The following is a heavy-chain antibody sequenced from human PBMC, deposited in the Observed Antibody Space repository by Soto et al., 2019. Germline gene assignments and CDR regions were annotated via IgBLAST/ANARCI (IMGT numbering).Heavy chain of an antibody. CDR3: AKEGYYDSSGYYGVSGAFDI. D-gene: IGHD3-22*01. V-gene: IGHV3-21*01. CDR1: GFTFSSYS. CDR2: ISSSSSYI. J-gene: IGHJ3*02. Sequence: EVQLVESGGGLVKPGGSLRLSCAASGFTFSSYSMNWVRQAPGKGLEWVSSISSSSSYIYYADSVKGRFTISRDNAKNSLYLQMNSLRAEDTAVYYCAKEGYYDSSGYYGVSGAFDIWGQGTMVTVSS.